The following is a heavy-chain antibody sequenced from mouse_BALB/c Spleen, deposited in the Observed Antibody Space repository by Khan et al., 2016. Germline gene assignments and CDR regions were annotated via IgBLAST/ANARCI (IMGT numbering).Heavy chain of an antibody. Sequence: EVKLLESGGGLVQPGGSLKLSCAASGFDFRRYWMSWVRQAPGKGLEWIGEINPDSRTINNSPSLKDKLTISRENAKSKPYLQMSIVRSEDTALYYCARAGYYGYLAYWGQGTLVSVS. CDR3: ARAGYYGYLAY. V-gene: IGHV4-1*02. CDR2: INPDSRTI. CDR1: GFDFRRYW. D-gene: IGHD1-1*01. J-gene: IGHJ3*01.